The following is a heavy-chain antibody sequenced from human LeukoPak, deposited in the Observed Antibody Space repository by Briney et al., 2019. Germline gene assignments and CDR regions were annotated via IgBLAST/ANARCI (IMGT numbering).Heavy chain of an antibody. Sequence: SGGSLRLSCAASGFTFSSYWMSWVRQAPGKGLEWVANIKQDGSEKYYVDSVKGRFTTSRDNAKNSLYLQMNSPRAEDTAVYYCARDASSSSPDFDYWGQGTPVTVSS. CDR2: IKQDGSEK. D-gene: IGHD6-6*01. J-gene: IGHJ4*02. CDR1: GFTFSSYW. CDR3: ARDASSSSPDFDY. V-gene: IGHV3-7*01.